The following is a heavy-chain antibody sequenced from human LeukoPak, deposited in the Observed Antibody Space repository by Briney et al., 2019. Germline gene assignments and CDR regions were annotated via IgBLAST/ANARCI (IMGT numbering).Heavy chain of an antibody. CDR2: FDPEDGET. Sequence: ASVKVSYKVSGYTLTELSMHWVRQAPGKGLEWMGGFDPEDGETIYAQKFQGRVTMTEDTSTDTAYMELSSLRSEDTAVYYCATDQGSSSGLDYWGQGTLVTVSS. J-gene: IGHJ4*02. V-gene: IGHV1-24*01. CDR3: ATDQGSSSGLDY. CDR1: GYTLTELS. D-gene: IGHD6-6*01.